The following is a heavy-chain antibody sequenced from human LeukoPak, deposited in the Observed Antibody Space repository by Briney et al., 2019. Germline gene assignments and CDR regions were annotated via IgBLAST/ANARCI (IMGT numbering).Heavy chain of an antibody. Sequence: PGGSLRLSCAASGFTFSNAWMSWVRQAPGKGLEWVGRIKSKTDGGTTDYAAPVKGRFTISRDDSKNTLYLQMNSLKTEDTAVYYCTTDRVPVEYYYGSGSYRSYYYYYYMDVWGKGTTVTISS. J-gene: IGHJ6*03. D-gene: IGHD3-10*01. CDR2: IKSKTDGGTT. CDR3: TTDRVPVEYYYGSGSYRSYYYYYYMDV. CDR1: GFTFSNAW. V-gene: IGHV3-15*01.